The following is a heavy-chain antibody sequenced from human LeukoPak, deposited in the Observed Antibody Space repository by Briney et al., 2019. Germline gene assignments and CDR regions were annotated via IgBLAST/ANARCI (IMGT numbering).Heavy chain of an antibody. CDR3: AREGFGELLTPFFDY. D-gene: IGHD3-10*01. CDR1: GFTLSSYS. V-gene: IGHV3-21*01. Sequence: GGSLRLSCAASGFTLSSYSMNWVRQAPGKGLEWVSSISSSSSYIYYADSVKGRFTISRDNAKNSLYLQMYSLRAEDTAVYYCAREGFGELLTPFFDYWGQGTLVTVSS. CDR2: ISSSSSYI. J-gene: IGHJ4*02.